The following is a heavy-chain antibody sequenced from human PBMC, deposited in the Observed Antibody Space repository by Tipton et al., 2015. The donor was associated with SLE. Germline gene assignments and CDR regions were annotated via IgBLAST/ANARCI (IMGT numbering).Heavy chain of an antibody. D-gene: IGHD3-10*01. CDR3: ARGGTQDTFDY. J-gene: IGHJ4*02. CDR2: INHSGST. Sequence: TLSLTCAVSGYSISSGYYWSWIRQPPGKGLEWIGEINHSGSTNYNPSLKSRVTISVDTSKNQFSLKLRSVTAADTAVYYCARGGTQDTFDYWGQGTLVTVSS. CDR1: GYSISSGYY. V-gene: IGHV4-34*01.